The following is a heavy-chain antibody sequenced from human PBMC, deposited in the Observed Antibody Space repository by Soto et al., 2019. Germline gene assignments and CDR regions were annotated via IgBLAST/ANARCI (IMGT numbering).Heavy chain of an antibody. D-gene: IGHD1-26*01. V-gene: IGHV3-30-3*01. Sequence: GGSLRLSCAASGFTCVGYAMRWVRQAPGKGLEWVAVISYDGSNKYYADSVKGRFTISRGNSKNTLYLQMNSLRAEDTAVYYCAREEIVGATIEKFDYWGQGTLVTVSS. J-gene: IGHJ4*02. CDR2: ISYDGSNK. CDR3: AREEIVGATIEKFDY. CDR1: GFTCVGYA.